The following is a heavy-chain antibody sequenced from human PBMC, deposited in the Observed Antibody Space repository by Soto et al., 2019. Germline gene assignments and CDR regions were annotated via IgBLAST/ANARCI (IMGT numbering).Heavy chain of an antibody. J-gene: IGHJ4*02. V-gene: IGHV3-30*18. CDR2: ISYDGSNK. CDR1: GFTFSSYG. Sequence: GALRLSCAASGFTFSSYGMHWVRQAPGKGLEWVAVISYDGSNKYYADSVKGRFTISRDNSKNTLYLQMNSLRAEDTAVYYCAKKGGIYYDSSGYPDYCRQRPLVTVSS. CDR3: AKKGGIYYDSSGYPDY. D-gene: IGHD3-22*01.